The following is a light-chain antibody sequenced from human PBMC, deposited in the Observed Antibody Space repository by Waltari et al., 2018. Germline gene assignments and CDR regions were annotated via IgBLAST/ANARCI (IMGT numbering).Light chain of an antibody. CDR2: AAS. V-gene: IGKV1-39*01. CDR3: QQSYSYPDT. CDR1: QSIRNF. Sequence: DIQMTQSPSSLSASVGDRVTITCRASQSIRNFLNWYQQKPGKAPKLLIYAASSLQSGVPSRFSGSGSGTDFTLTISSLQPEDFATYYCQQSYSYPDTFGQGTKLEI. J-gene: IGKJ2*01.